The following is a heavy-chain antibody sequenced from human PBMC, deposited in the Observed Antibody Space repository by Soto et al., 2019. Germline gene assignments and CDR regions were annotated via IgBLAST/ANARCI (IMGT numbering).Heavy chain of an antibody. J-gene: IGHJ5*02. CDR2: IYSGGST. D-gene: IGHD3-22*01. V-gene: IGHV3-66*01. CDR3: ARMGDSSGYSGWFDP. Sequence: EVQLVESGGGLVQPGGSLRLSCAAFGFTVSSNYMSWVRQAPGKGLEWVSVIYSGGSTYYADSVKGRFTISRDNSKNTLYLQMNSLRAEDTAVYYCARMGDSSGYSGWFDPWGQGTLVTVSS. CDR1: GFTVSSNY.